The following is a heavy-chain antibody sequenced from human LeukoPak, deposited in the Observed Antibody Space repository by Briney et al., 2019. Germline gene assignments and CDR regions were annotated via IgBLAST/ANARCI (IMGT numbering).Heavy chain of an antibody. CDR3: AREPVQFDRSDY. CDR1: GGSISSGDYY. Sequence: SETLSLTCTVSGGSISSGDYYWSWIRQPPGKGLEWIGYIYYSGSTYYNPSLKSRVTISVDTSKNQFSLKLSSVTAADTAVYYCAREPVQFDRSDYWGQGTLVTVSS. V-gene: IGHV4-30-4*01. D-gene: IGHD3-9*01. CDR2: IYYSGST. J-gene: IGHJ4*02.